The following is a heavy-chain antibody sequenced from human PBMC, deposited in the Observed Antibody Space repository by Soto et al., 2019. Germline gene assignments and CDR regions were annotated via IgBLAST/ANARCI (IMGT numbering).Heavy chain of an antibody. J-gene: IGHJ4*02. CDR2: INHSGST. D-gene: IGHD2-8*02. Sequence: SETLSLTCAVYGGSFSGYDWTWIRQPPGTGLEWIGEINHSGSTNYNPSLKSRVTISVDTSKNQFSLKLTSVTAADTAVYYCARDKITGNFDYWGKGALVTVSS. V-gene: IGHV4-34*01. CDR1: GGSFSGYD. CDR3: ARDKITGNFDY.